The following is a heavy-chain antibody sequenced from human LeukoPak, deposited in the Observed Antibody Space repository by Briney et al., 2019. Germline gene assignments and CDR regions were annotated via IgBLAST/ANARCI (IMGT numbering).Heavy chain of an antibody. CDR3: AKDLGMLWASYYFDY. CDR1: GFTFSSYA. Sequence: PGGSLRLSCAASGFTFSSYAMSWVRQAPGKGLEWVSAISGSGGSTYYADSVKGRFTISRDNSKNTLYLQMNSLRAEDTAVYYCAKDLGMLWASYYFDYWGQGTLVTVSS. J-gene: IGHJ4*02. CDR2: ISGSGGST. V-gene: IGHV3-23*01. D-gene: IGHD2-2*01.